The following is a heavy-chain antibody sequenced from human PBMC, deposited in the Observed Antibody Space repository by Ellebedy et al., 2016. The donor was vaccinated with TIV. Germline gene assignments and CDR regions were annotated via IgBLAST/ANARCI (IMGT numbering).Heavy chain of an antibody. CDR2: IRAEAYGGTT. D-gene: IGHD4-23*01. Sequence: FSGYYWSWIRQTPGKGLEWAGFIRAEAYGGTTDYAASVKGRFTISRDDSKNIAYLQMNSLKTEDTTVYYCTRGRLTVGGYYFDYWGQGTLVTVSS. CDR1: FSGYY. J-gene: IGHJ4*02. CDR3: TRGRLTVGGYYFDY. V-gene: IGHV3-49*03.